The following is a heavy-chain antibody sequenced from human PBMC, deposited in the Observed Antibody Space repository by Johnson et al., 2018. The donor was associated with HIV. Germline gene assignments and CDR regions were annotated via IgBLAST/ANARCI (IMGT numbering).Heavy chain of an antibody. D-gene: IGHD3-3*01. V-gene: IGHV3-30*18. CDR2: ISYDGNNK. Sequence: QVQLVESGGGLVKPGGSLRISCAASGFTFSSYGMHWVRQAPGKGLEWVAVISYDGNNKYYADSVKGRFTISRDNSKNTLYLQMNSRRAEDTALYYCAKTYYDVWGGYFGAFDIWGQGTMVTVSS. CDR1: GFTFSSYG. J-gene: IGHJ3*02. CDR3: AKTYYDVWGGYFGAFDI.